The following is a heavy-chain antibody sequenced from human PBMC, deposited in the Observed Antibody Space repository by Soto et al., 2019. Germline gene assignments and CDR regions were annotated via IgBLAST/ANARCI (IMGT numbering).Heavy chain of an antibody. J-gene: IGHJ4*02. CDR2: INHSGST. Sequence: SETLSLTCAVYGGSFSGYYWSWIRQPPGKGLEWIGEINHSGSTNYNPSLKSRVTISVDTSKNQFSLKLSSVTAADTAVYYCARGGVYAPFDYWGQGTLVTVSS. CDR3: ARGGVYAPFDY. D-gene: IGHD2-8*01. V-gene: IGHV4-34*01. CDR1: GGSFSGYY.